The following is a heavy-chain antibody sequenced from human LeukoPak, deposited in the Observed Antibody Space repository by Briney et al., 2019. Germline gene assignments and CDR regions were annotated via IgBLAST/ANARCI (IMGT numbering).Heavy chain of an antibody. D-gene: IGHD6-25*01. V-gene: IGHV3-7*01. CDR1: AFTFRSDW. CDR3: ARGSPAAV. Sequence: GGSLRLSCATSAFTFRSDWMTWVRQAPGKGLEWVANINHDGSKTHYVDSVKGRFTISRDNTENSLFLQLNSLRAEDTAVYYCARGSPAAVWGQGALVTVSS. J-gene: IGHJ4*02. CDR2: INHDGSKT.